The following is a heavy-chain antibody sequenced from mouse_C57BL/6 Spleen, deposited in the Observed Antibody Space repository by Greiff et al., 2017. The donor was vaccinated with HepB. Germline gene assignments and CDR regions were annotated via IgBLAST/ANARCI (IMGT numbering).Heavy chain of an antibody. J-gene: IGHJ2*01. CDR3: AREMGITTVYFDY. CDR1: GYAFSSYW. CDR2: IYPGDGDT. V-gene: IGHV1-80*01. Sequence: VQLQQSGAELVKPGASVKISCKASGYAFSSYWMNWVKQRPGKGLEWIGQIYPGDGDTNYNGKFKGKATLTADKSSSTAYMQLSSLTSGDSAVYFCAREMGITTVYFDYWGQGTTLTVSS. D-gene: IGHD1-1*01.